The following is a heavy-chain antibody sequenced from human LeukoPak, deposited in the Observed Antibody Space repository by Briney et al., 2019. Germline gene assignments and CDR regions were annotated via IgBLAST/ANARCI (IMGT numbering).Heavy chain of an antibody. V-gene: IGHV4-59*08. CDR3: ARLGIGVVPTAMLGDYYFDY. J-gene: IGHJ4*02. Sequence: PSETLSLTCTVSGDSISRYYWSWIRQPPGKGPEWIGNIYYSGSTNYNPSLKSRVTISVDTSKNRFSLKLTSVTAADTAVYYCARLGIGVVPTAMLGDYYFDYWGQGTLVTVSS. CDR1: GDSISRYY. CDR2: IYYSGST. D-gene: IGHD2-2*01.